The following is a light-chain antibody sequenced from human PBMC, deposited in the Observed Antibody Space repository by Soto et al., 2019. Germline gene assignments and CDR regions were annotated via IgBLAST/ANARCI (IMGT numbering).Light chain of an antibody. Sequence: QSVLTQPASVSGSPGQSITISCTGTSSDVGDSNHVSWYQQHPGKAPKLIIYEVSNRPSGVSNHFSGSKSGNTASLTISGLHAEDEADYYCSSYTSTSTLFGGGTKVTVL. CDR1: SSDVGDSNH. CDR3: SSYTSTSTL. CDR2: EVS. V-gene: IGLV2-14*01. J-gene: IGLJ3*02.